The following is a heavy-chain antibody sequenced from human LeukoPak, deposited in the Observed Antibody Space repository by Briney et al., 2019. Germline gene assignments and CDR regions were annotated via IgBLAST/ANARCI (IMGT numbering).Heavy chain of an antibody. J-gene: IGHJ3*02. D-gene: IGHD3-10*01. CDR1: GYTFTSYG. CDR3: ASGGPSYGSGGDAFDI. V-gene: IGHV1-18*01. Sequence: ASVKVSCKASGYTFTSYGISWVRQAPGQGLEWMGWISAYNGNTNYAQKLQGRVTMTTDTSTSTAYMELRSLRSDDTAVYYCASGGPSYGSGGDAFDIWGQGTMVTVSS. CDR2: ISAYNGNT.